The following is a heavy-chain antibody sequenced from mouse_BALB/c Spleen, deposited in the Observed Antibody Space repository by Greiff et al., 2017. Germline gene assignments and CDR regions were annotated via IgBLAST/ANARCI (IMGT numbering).Heavy chain of an antibody. CDR2: INPSNGGT. CDR3: TRRRLW. CDR1: GYTFTSYY. V-gene: IGHV1S81*02. D-gene: IGHD1-1*02. Sequence: QVHVKQSGAELVKPGASVKLSCKASGYTFTSYYMYWVKQRPGQGLEWIGEINPSNGGTNFNEKFKSKATLTVDKSSSTAYMQLSSLTSEDSAVYYCTRRRLWWGQGTLVTVSA. J-gene: IGHJ3*02.